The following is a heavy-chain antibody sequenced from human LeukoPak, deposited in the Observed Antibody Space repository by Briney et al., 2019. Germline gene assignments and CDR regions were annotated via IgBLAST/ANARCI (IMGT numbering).Heavy chain of an antibody. V-gene: IGHV3-23*01. J-gene: IGHJ4*02. D-gene: IGHD5-12*01. CDR1: GFTFSSHA. CDR3: ARDRTSPDIVAHFDY. CDR2: ISGSGGNT. Sequence: PGGSLRLSCAVSGFTFSSHAMSWVRQAPGKGLEWVSAISGSGGNTYYADSVKGRFTISRENAKNSLYLQMNSLRAGDTAVYYCARDRTSPDIVAHFDYWGQGTLVTVSS.